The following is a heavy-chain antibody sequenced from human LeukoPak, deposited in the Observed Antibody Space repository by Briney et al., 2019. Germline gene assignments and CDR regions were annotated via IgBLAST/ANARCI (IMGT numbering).Heavy chain of an antibody. V-gene: IGHV4-34*01. CDR1: GGSFSGYY. D-gene: IGHD3-10*01. CDR3: ARVPSRGLWFEDRRNDY. J-gene: IGHJ4*02. CDR2: INHSGST. Sequence: PSETLSLTCAVYGGSFSGYYWSWIRQPPGKGLEWIGEINHSGSTNYNPSLKSRVTISVDTSKNQFSLKLSSVTAADTAVYYCARVPSRGLWFEDRRNDYWGQGTLVTVAS.